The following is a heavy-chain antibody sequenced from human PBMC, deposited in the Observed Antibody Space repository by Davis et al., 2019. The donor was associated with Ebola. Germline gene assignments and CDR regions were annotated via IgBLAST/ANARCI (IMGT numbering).Heavy chain of an antibody. V-gene: IGHV3-21*04. CDR2: ISISSGYI. CDR1: GFTFSSFS. D-gene: IGHD6-19*01. Sequence: GESLKISCAASGFTFSSFSMNWVRQAPGKGLEWVSSISISSGYIYYADSLKGRFTISRDNAKNSVSLQMNSLRVDDTAVYYCARVALGYSSGWHGDHWGQGVLVTVS. CDR3: ARVALGYSSGWHGDH. J-gene: IGHJ4*02.